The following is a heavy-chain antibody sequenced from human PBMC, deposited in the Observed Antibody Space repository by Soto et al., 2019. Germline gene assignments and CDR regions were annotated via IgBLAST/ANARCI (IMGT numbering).Heavy chain of an antibody. Sequence: PSETLSLTCTVSGGSISSNSYVWVWIRQPPGKGLEWIGSIYYSGTTYYNPSLKSRVAISIDTSKNQFSLKLSSVTAADTAVYYCARSPHTYYDFWSGYTHFDYWGQGTLVTVSS. CDR3: ARSPHTYYDFWSGYTHFDY. CDR1: GGSISSNSYV. D-gene: IGHD3-3*01. J-gene: IGHJ4*02. V-gene: IGHV4-39*01. CDR2: IYYSGTT.